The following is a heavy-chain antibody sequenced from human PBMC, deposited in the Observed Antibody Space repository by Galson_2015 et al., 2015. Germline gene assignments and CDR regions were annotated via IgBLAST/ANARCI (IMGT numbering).Heavy chain of an antibody. V-gene: IGHV3-74*01. J-gene: IGHJ4*02. CDR2: INSDGSDT. CDR3: ARDPLWDRTVGFDY. CDR1: GFTFSSYW. D-gene: IGHD3-16*01. Sequence: SLRLSCAVSGFTFSSYWMHWVRHAPGKGLVWVSRINSDGSDTTYADSVKGRFTISRDNAKNTLFLQMNGLRAEDTAVYYCARDPLWDRTVGFDYWGQGTLVTVSS.